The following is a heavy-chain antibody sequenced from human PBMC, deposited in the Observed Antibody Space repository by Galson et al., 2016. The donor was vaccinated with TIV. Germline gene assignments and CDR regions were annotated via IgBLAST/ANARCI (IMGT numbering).Heavy chain of an antibody. Sequence: PALVKPTQTLTLTCTFSGFSLTTSGMCVSWIRQAPGKGLEWLARIDWDDDKYYSISLQTRLSISKDTSKNQVVLTMTDMDPVDTATYYCARTPYGDSFGWYFDLWGRGTLVTVSS. CDR3: ARTPYGDSFGWYFDL. CDR2: IDWDDDK. D-gene: IGHD4-17*01. V-gene: IGHV2-70*11. J-gene: IGHJ2*01. CDR1: GFSLTTSGMC.